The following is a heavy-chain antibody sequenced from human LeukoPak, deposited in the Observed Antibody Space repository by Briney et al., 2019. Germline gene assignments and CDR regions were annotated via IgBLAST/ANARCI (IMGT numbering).Heavy chain of an antibody. CDR1: GGSISSTNW. D-gene: IGHD1-26*01. CDR2: ISLAGQT. V-gene: IGHV4/OR15-8*02. Sequence: PSETLSLTCGVSGGSISSTNWWSCLHQPPEQGLEWIGEISLAGQTNYNPSLNGRVTMSLDKSSNQLSLHLTSVTAADTATYYCSRESGPFCPFGYWGQGTLVIVSS. CDR3: SRESGPFCPFGY. J-gene: IGHJ4*02.